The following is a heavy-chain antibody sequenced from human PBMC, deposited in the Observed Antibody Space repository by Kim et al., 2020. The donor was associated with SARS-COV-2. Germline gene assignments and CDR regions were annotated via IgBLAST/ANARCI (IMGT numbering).Heavy chain of an antibody. V-gene: IGHV4-31*03. Sequence: SETLSLTCTVSGGSISSGNYYWSWIRQHPGKGLEWIGYISYSGSTYYNPSLKSRVTISVDTSKNQFSLKLSSVTAADTAVYYCARISGITIFGVVITGPFDYWGQGTLVTVSS. D-gene: IGHD3-3*01. CDR1: GGSISSGNYY. J-gene: IGHJ4*02. CDR2: ISYSGST. CDR3: ARISGITIFGVVITGPFDY.